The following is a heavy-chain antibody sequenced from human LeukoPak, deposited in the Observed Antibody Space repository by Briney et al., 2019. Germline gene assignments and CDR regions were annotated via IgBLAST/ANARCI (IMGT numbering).Heavy chain of an antibody. CDR3: ARMGYGDSSAHDAFDI. V-gene: IGHV4-34*01. Sequence: SETLSLTCAVYGGSFSGYYWGWIRQPPGKGLEWIGNIWYTGNTYYNPSLKRRVTISVDTSKNQFSLKLNSATAADTAVYYCARMGYGDSSAHDAFDIWGQGTMVTVSS. D-gene: IGHD4-17*01. J-gene: IGHJ3*02. CDR1: GGSFSGYY. CDR2: IWYTGNT.